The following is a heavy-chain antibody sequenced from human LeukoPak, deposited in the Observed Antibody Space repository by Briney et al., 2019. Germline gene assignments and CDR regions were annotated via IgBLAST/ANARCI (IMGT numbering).Heavy chain of an antibody. D-gene: IGHD3-22*01. CDR2: IYYSGST. CDR3: ARKPIVNSAWYYFDY. V-gene: IGHV4-39*07. Sequence: PSETLSLTCTVSGGSISSSSYYWGWIRQPPGKGLEWIGSIYYSGSTYYNPSLKSRVTISVDTSKNQFSLKLSSVTAADTAVYYCARKPIVNSAWYYFDYWGQGTLVTVPS. J-gene: IGHJ4*02. CDR1: GGSISSSSYY.